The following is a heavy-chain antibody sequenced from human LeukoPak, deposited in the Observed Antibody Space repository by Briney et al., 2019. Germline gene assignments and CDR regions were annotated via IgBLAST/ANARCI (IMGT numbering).Heavy chain of an antibody. CDR1: GGTFSSYA. Sequence: SVKVSCKASGGTFSSYAISWVRQAPGQGLEWMGGIIPILGTANYAQKFQGRVTITADESTSTAYMELSGLRSEDTAVYYCARDPVTMIVVATGAFDIWGQGTMVTVSS. CDR3: ARDPVTMIVVATGAFDI. CDR2: IIPILGTA. D-gene: IGHD3-22*01. J-gene: IGHJ3*02. V-gene: IGHV1-69*13.